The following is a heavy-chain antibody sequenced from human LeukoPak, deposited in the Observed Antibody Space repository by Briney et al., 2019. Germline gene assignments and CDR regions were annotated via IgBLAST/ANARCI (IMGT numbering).Heavy chain of an antibody. CDR3: ARDYGDYLSYFDY. Sequence: SETLSLTCTVSGGSVSSGSYYWSWIRQPPGMGLEWIGYIYYSGSTNYNPSLKSRVTISVDTSKNQFSLKLSSVTAADTAVYYCARDYGDYLSYFDYWGQGTLVTVSS. CDR2: IYYSGST. V-gene: IGHV4-61*01. J-gene: IGHJ4*02. D-gene: IGHD4-17*01. CDR1: GGSVSSGSYY.